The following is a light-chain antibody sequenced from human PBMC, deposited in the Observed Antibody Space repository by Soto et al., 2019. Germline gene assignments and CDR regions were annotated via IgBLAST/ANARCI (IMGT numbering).Light chain of an antibody. V-gene: IGLV3-21*04. CDR2: FEN. Sequence: SYELTQPPSVSVAPGKTARVTCGGYNIGTKGVHWYQQKPGQAPLLVIYFENDRPSGIPERFSGSNSGNTATLTISRVEAGDEADYYCQVWHGNSVFFGAGTKVTVL. J-gene: IGLJ1*01. CDR3: QVWHGNSVF. CDR1: NIGTKG.